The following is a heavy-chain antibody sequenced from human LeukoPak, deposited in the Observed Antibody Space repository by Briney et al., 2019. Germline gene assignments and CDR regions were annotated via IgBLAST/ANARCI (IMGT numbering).Heavy chain of an antibody. V-gene: IGHV3-7*01. CDR2: IKQDGSEK. J-gene: IGHJ4*02. D-gene: IGHD6-19*01. Sequence: PGGSLRLSCAASGFTFSSYWMSWVRQAPGKGLEWVANIKQDGSEKYYVDSVKGRFTISRDNAKNSLYLQMNSLRAEDTAVYYCAREFHSSGWYLATTFDYWGQGTLVTVSS. CDR1: GFTFSSYW. CDR3: AREFHSSGWYLATTFDY.